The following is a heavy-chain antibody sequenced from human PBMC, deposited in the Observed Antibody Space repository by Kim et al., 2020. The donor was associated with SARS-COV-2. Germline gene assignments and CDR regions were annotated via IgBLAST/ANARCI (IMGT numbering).Heavy chain of an antibody. J-gene: IGHJ3*02. Sequence: YQVSVKGRLTISRETSKNSLYLQMNNLGAADTAVYYCAREMAAGASAFDIWGQGAMVTVSS. CDR3: AREMAAGASAFDI. V-gene: IGHV3-13*01. D-gene: IGHD6-13*01.